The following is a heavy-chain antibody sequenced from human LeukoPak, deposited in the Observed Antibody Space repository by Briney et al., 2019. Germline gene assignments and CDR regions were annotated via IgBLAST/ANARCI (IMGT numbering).Heavy chain of an antibody. V-gene: IGHV4-38-2*02. Sequence: SETLSLTCTVSGYSISSGYYWGWIRQPPGKGLEWIGSIYHSGSTYYNPSLKSRVTISVDTSKNQFSLKLSSVTAADTAVYYCARDLYNRAMVTGWFDPWGPGTLVTVSS. D-gene: IGHD5-18*01. J-gene: IGHJ5*02. CDR3: ARDLYNRAMVTGWFDP. CDR2: IYHSGST. CDR1: GYSISSGYY.